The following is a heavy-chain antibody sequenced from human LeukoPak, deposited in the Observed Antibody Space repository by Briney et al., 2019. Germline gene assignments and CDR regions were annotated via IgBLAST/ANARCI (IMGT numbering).Heavy chain of an antibody. Sequence: SETLSLTCTVSGGSISSYYWSWIRQPPGKGLEWIGYIYYSGSTNYNPSLKSRVTISVDTSKNQFSLKLSSVTAADTAVYYCARDQLYYYDSSGYYMSYYYYGMDVWGQGTTVTVSS. D-gene: IGHD3-22*01. J-gene: IGHJ6*02. CDR3: ARDQLYYYDSSGYYMSYYYYGMDV. V-gene: IGHV4-59*01. CDR1: GGSISSYY. CDR2: IYYSGST.